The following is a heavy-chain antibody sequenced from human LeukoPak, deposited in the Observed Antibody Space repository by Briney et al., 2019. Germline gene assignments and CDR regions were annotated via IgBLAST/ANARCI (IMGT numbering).Heavy chain of an antibody. CDR3: ATSLRLGELSFFPGGGIDY. V-gene: IGHV3-53*01. CDR2: IYSGGST. CDR1: GFTVSSNY. D-gene: IGHD3-16*02. Sequence: PGGSPRLSCAASGFTVSSNYMSWVRQAPGKGLEWVSVIYSGGSTYYADSVKGRFTISRDNSKNTLCLQMNSLRAEDTAVYYCATSLRLGELSFFPGGGIDYWGQGTLVTVSS. J-gene: IGHJ4*02.